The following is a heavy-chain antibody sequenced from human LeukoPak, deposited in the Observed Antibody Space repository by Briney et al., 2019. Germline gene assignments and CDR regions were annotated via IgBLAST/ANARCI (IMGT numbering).Heavy chain of an antibody. V-gene: IGHV3-23*01. Sequence: PGGSLRLSCAASGFTFSSYAMSWVRQAPGEGLERVSAISGSGGSTYYADSVKGRFTISRDNSKNTLYLQMNSLRAEDTAVYYCAKGSSGWLNWFDPWGQGTLVTVSS. CDR3: AKGSSGWLNWFDP. CDR1: GFTFSSYA. CDR2: ISGSGGST. D-gene: IGHD6-19*01. J-gene: IGHJ5*02.